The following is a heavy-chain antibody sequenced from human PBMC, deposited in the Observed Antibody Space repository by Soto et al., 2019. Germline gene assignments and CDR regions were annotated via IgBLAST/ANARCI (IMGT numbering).Heavy chain of an antibody. CDR1: GFTFSSYW. J-gene: IGHJ4*02. CDR2: IDDAGSVT. CDR3: ARDQTVAGPTTFDY. V-gene: IGHV3-74*01. D-gene: IGHD6-19*01. Sequence: EVQLVESGGGLVQPGGSLRLSCAASGFTFSSYWMHWVRQTPGKGLVWVSRIDDAGSVTTYADSVKGRFTISRDNAKNTLDLQMNSLSAEDTAVYYCARDQTVAGPTTFDYCGQGTLVTVSS.